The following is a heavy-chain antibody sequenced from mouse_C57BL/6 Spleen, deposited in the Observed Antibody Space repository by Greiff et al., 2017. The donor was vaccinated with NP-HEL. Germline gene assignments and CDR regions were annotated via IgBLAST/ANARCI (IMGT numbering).Heavy chain of an antibody. CDR1: GFTFSDFY. D-gene: IGHD1-1*01. CDR3: ARDANYGSSYFDV. Sequence: DVQLVESGGGLVQSGRSLRLSCATSGFTFSDFYMEWVRQAPGKGLEWIAASRNKANDYTTAYSASVKGRFIVSRDTSQSILYLQMNALRAEDTAIYYCARDANYGSSYFDVWGTGTTVTVSS. J-gene: IGHJ1*03. V-gene: IGHV7-1*01. CDR2: SRNKANDYTT.